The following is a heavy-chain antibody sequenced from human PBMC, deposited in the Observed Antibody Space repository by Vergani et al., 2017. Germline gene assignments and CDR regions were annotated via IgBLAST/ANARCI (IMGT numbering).Heavy chain of an antibody. D-gene: IGHD1-26*01. Sequence: EVQLVESGGGLVQPGGSLRLSCAASGFTFSSYEMNWVRQAPGKGLEWVSYISSSGSTIYYADSVKGRFTISRDNAKNSLYLQMNSLRAEDTAVYYCARAGWELLGYYYYGMDVWGQGTTVTVSS. CDR1: GFTFSSYE. CDR3: ARAGWELLGYYYYGMDV. J-gene: IGHJ6*02. V-gene: IGHV3-48*03. CDR2: ISSSGSTI.